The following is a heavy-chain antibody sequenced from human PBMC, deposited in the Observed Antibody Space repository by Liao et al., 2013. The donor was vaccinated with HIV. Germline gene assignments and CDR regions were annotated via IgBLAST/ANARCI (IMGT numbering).Heavy chain of an antibody. Sequence: QVQLQQWGAGLLKPSETLSLTCAVYGGSFSGYYWTWIRQPPGKGLEWIGEINQSGNTNYNPSLKSRVTISIDTSKNQFSLKLSSVTAADTAVYYCARDRVDSGYDFDYWGQGTLVTVSS. CDR2: INQSGNT. CDR1: GGSFSGYY. J-gene: IGHJ4*02. D-gene: IGHD5-12*01. V-gene: IGHV4-34*01. CDR3: ARDRVDSGYDFDY.